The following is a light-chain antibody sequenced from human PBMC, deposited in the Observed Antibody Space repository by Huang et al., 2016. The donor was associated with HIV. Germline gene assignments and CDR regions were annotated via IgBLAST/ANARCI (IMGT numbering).Light chain of an antibody. J-gene: IGKJ1*01. V-gene: IGKV3-15*01. CDR2: DAS. Sequence: EIVMTQSPPTLSVSPGERATRSCRASQSISRLAWYRQKPGQAPRLLIYDASSRATGIQPRFSDTGSGTDFTLTISNLQSEDFALYCCQQYDDWPPWTFGQGTKVEMK. CDR3: QQYDDWPPWT. CDR1: QSISR.